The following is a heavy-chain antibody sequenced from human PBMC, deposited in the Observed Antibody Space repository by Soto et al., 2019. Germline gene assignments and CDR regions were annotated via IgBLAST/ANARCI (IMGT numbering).Heavy chain of an antibody. V-gene: IGHV3-33*05. CDR3: ARWGTTGGLDV. J-gene: IGHJ4*02. Sequence: QVQLVESGGGVVQPGTSLRLSCVGSGFTFRSYVIHWVRQAPGKGLEWVALTSYDGSNNFYGDSVKGRFTIYRHNSRNTVELQMDSLRFENTALYYCARWGTTGGLDVGGQGTLVSVSS. D-gene: IGHD3-16*01. CDR2: TSYDGSNN. CDR1: GFTFRSYV.